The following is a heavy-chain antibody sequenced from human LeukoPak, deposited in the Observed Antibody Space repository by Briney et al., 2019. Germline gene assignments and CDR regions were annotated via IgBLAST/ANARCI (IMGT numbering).Heavy chain of an antibody. V-gene: IGHV4-61*02. J-gene: IGHJ3*02. D-gene: IGHD5-24*01. Sequence: SQTLSLTCTVSGGSISSGSYYWSWIRQPAGKGLEWIGRIYSSGSTNYNPSLKSRVAISVDTSKNQFSLKLSSVTAADTAFYYCGRVEMPPRGHVFDIWGKGKMVTVSS. CDR3: GRVEMPPRGHVFDI. CDR2: IYSSGST. CDR1: GGSISSGSYY.